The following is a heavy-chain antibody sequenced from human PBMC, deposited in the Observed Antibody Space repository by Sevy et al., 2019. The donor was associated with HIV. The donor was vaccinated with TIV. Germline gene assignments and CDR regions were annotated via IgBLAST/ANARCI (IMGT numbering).Heavy chain of an antibody. Sequence: GGSLRLSCAASGFTFSSYWMSWVRQAPGKGLEWVANIKQDGSEKYYVDSVKGRFTISRDNAKNSLYLQMNSLRAEETAVYYCAREPRRGYGSSSHRSSYYYYGMDVWGQGTTVTVSS. J-gene: IGHJ6*02. CDR3: AREPRRGYGSSSHRSSYYYYGMDV. V-gene: IGHV3-7*01. D-gene: IGHD6-6*01. CDR1: GFTFSSYW. CDR2: IKQDGSEK.